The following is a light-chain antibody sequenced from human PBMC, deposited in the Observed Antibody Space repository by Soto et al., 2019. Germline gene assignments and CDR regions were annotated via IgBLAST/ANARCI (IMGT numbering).Light chain of an antibody. CDR2: DVS. CDR3: CSYGGSDTV. J-gene: IGLJ3*02. Sequence: QSALTQPRSVSGSPGQSVTISCTGTSSDVGGYNYVSWYKQHPGKAPKLMIYDVSKRPSGVPDRFSGSKSGNTASLTISGLQAEDEADYYCCSYGGSDTVFGGGTKLTVL. CDR1: SSDVGGYNY. V-gene: IGLV2-11*01.